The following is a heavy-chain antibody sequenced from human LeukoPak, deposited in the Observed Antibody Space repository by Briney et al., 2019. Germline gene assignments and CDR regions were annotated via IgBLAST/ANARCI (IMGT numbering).Heavy chain of an antibody. CDR3: ARDRRDIVVVPAATSDY. CDR2: ISAYNGNT. V-gene: IGHV1-18*01. CDR1: GYTFTSYG. J-gene: IGHJ4*02. D-gene: IGHD2-2*01. Sequence: ASVKVSCKASGYTFTSYGISWVRQAPGQGLEWMGWISAYNGNTNYAQKLQGRVTMTTDTSTSTAYMELRSLRSDDTAVYYCARDRRDIVVVPAATSDYWGQGTLVTVSS.